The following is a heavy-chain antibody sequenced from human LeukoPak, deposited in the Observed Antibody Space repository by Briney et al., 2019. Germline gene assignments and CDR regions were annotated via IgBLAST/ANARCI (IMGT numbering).Heavy chain of an antibody. CDR1: GFIFSSYS. Sequence: GGSLRLSCTASGFIFSSYSMNWVRQAPGKGLEGVSFISSFSSYLYYADSMKGRFPISRDNDNNKLYLQMNSQRAEDTAVYYCARDISPSIHPFKWFDPWGQGTLVTVSS. V-gene: IGHV3-21*01. D-gene: IGHD5-18*01. CDR2: ISSFSSYL. J-gene: IGHJ5*02. CDR3: ARDISPSIHPFKWFDP.